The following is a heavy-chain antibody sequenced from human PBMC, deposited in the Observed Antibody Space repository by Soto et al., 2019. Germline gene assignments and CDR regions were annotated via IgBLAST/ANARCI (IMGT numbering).Heavy chain of an antibody. CDR2: IVVGSGNT. Sequence: SVKVSCKASGFTFTSSAVQWVRQARGQRLEWIGWIVVGSGNTNYAQKFQERVTITRDMSTSSANMELSSLRSEDTAVYYCAAVATPHLGYYYGMDVWGQGTTVTGSS. V-gene: IGHV1-58*01. J-gene: IGHJ6*02. D-gene: IGHD2-15*01. CDR3: AAVATPHLGYYYGMDV. CDR1: GFTFTSSA.